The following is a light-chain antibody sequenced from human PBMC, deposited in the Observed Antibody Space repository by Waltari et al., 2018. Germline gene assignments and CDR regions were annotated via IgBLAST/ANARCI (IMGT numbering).Light chain of an antibody. Sequence: MLTQSPGTLSLSPGERATLSCRASQSISTYLAWYQQQPGQAPSLLIYGASSRATGITDRFSGSGSGKDFTLSISSLAPEDFAVYYCKQYDSSVTFGPGTKVDIK. CDR1: QSISTY. CDR3: KQYDSSVT. CDR2: GAS. J-gene: IGKJ3*01. V-gene: IGKV3-20*01.